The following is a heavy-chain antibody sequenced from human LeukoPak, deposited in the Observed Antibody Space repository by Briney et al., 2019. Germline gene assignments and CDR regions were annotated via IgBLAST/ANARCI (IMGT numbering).Heavy chain of an antibody. Sequence: GWSLRLSCAASAFTFSSYAMNWVRQAPAKGLVWVSHINSDGTTTSYADSVKSRLTISRDNAKNSLYLQMDSLRADDTDVYYCASLPTEASYMDVWGKGSTVTVSS. CDR2: INSDGTTT. CDR1: AFTFSSYA. V-gene: IGHV3-74*01. J-gene: IGHJ6*03. D-gene: IGHD1-14*01. CDR3: ASLPTEASYMDV.